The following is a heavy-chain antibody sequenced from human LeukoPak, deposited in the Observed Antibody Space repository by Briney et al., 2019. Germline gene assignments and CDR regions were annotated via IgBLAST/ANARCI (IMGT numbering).Heavy chain of an antibody. D-gene: IGHD1-26*01. Sequence: SETLSLTCTVSGGSISSSSYYWGWIRQPPGKGLEWIGRIYYSKSTYYNPSLKSRVTISVDTSKNQFSLKLSSVSAADTAMYYCANTISGTYADAFHIWGQGTVVTVSS. V-gene: IGHV4-39*01. CDR3: ANTISGTYADAFHI. CDR2: IYYSKST. CDR1: GGSISSSSYY. J-gene: IGHJ3*02.